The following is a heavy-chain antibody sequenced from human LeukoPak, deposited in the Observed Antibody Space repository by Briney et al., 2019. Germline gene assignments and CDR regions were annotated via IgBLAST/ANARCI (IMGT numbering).Heavy chain of an antibody. CDR1: GYGFTDYW. D-gene: IGHD2-2*01. CDR3: ARHFGTSCYD. J-gene: IGHJ4*02. CDR2: IYPGDSQT. V-gene: IGHV5-51*01. Sequence: GASLQISCKGSGYGFTDYWIGWVRQMPGKGLEWMGIIYPGDSQTRYSPSFQGLVTISADKSINTAYLQWSSLKASDTAMYYCARHFGTSCYDWGQGTLVTVSS.